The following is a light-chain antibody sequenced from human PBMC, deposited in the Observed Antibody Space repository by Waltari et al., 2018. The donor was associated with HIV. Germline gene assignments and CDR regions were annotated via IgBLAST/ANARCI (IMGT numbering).Light chain of an antibody. CDR1: ASDIDRYNY. CDR2: DVN. Sequence: QSALSQPASVSASPGQSVAISCSGSASDIDRYNYVPWYQHHPDKTPRFILFDVNNRPSGISDRFSGSKSGTTASLTISTVETDDEADYYCASYTVNSTGVFGSGTKLTVL. J-gene: IGLJ1*01. V-gene: IGLV2-14*03. CDR3: ASYTVNSTGV.